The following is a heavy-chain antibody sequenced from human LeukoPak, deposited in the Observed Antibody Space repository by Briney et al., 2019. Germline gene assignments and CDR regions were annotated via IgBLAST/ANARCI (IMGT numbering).Heavy chain of an antibody. V-gene: IGHV3-30*02. Sequence: RGSLRLSCAASGFTFSSYGMHWVRQAPGKGLEWVAFIRYDGSNKYYADSVKGRFTISRDNSKNTLYLQMNSLRAEDTAVYYCARVTDTAMSPFDYWGQGTLVTVSS. CDR2: IRYDGSNK. J-gene: IGHJ4*02. D-gene: IGHD5-18*01. CDR1: GFTFSSYG. CDR3: ARVTDTAMSPFDY.